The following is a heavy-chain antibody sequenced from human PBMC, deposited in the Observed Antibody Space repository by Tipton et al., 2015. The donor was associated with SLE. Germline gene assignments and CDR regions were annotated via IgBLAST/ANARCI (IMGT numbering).Heavy chain of an antibody. CDR1: GFTFTSSA. Sequence: QLVQSGAEVKKPGTSVKFSCKASGFTFTSSAMQWVRQARGQRLEWIGWIVVGSGNTNYAQKFQERVTITRDMSTSTAYMELSSLRSEDTAIHYCAKDDVSAIRSWGQGTLVTVSS. J-gene: IGHJ4*02. CDR2: IVVGSGNT. D-gene: IGHD5/OR15-5a*01. CDR3: AKDDVSAIRS. V-gene: IGHV1-58*02.